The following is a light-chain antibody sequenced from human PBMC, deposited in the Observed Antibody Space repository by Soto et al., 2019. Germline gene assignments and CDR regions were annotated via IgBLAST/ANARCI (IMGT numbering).Light chain of an antibody. Sequence: EIVLTQSPGTLSWSTGERATLSCRASQSVSDYIAWYQQKPGQAPRLLIYDTSNRAAGVPARFSGSGSGTDFTLTISSLEPEDFAVYYCQQRTNWLTFGGGTKVEIK. V-gene: IGKV3-11*01. J-gene: IGKJ4*01. CDR3: QQRTNWLT. CDR2: DTS. CDR1: QSVSDY.